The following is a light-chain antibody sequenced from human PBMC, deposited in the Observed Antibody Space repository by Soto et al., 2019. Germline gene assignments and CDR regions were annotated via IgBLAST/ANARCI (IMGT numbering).Light chain of an antibody. J-gene: IGKJ2*01. CDR2: WES. V-gene: IGKV4-1*01. CDR1: QSVLYSSNNKNY. CDR3: QQYYSTPYT. Sequence: DIVMTQSPDSLAVSLGERATINCKSSQSVLYSSNNKNYLTWYQQKPGQPPKLLIDWESARESGVPDRFSGSGSGTDFTLTISSLQAEDVGVYYCQQYYSTPYTFGQGTKLEIK.